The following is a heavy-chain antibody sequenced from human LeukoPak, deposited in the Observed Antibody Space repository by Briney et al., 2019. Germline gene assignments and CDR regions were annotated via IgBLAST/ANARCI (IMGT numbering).Heavy chain of an antibody. Sequence: TGGSLRLSCAASGFTFSENSMNWVRQAPGKGLEWVSSITRDSGLTYYADSVKGRFTISRDNAQNSLYLQMDSLRVEDTAKYFCARGQSFGPDWGQGILVTVSA. V-gene: IGHV3-21*01. CDR1: GFTFSENS. D-gene: IGHD1-26*01. CDR2: ITRDSGLT. J-gene: IGHJ4*02. CDR3: ARGQSFGPD.